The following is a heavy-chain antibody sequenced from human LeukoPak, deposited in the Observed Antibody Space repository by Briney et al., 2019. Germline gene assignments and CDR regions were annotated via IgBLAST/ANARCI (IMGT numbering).Heavy chain of an antibody. CDR1: GFTFSDAW. CDR2: IKSKTDGGTA. CDR3: TTPPGNYYAWAYFQH. D-gene: IGHD1-26*01. J-gene: IGHJ1*01. Sequence: PGGSLRLSCAASGFTFSDAWMTWVRQAPGQGLEWVGRIKSKTDGGTADYAGPVKGRFTISRDDSKNTMYLQLNSLRTEDTAVYYCTTPPGNYYAWAYFQHWGQGTLVTVSS. V-gene: IGHV3-15*01.